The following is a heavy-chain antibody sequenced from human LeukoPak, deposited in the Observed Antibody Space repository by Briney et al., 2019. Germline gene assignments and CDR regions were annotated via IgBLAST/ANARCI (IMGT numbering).Heavy chain of an antibody. Sequence: GGSLRLSCTASGFTFGDYAMSWFRQAPGKGLEWVSSISVSGGSTFYADSVKGRFTISRDNSKNTLYLQMNSLRAQDTAVYYCAKDQRVTTGPYYYYMDVWGKGATVTVSS. CDR2: ISVSGGST. J-gene: IGHJ6*03. CDR3: AKDQRVTTGPYYYYMDV. D-gene: IGHD4-17*01. V-gene: IGHV3-23*01. CDR1: GFTFGDYA.